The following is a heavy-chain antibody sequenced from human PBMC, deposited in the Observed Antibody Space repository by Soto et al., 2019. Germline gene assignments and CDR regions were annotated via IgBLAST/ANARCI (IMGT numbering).Heavy chain of an antibody. CDR2: IIPIFGTA. CDR3: AREDIVVVTATAQGWFDP. CDR1: GGTFSSYA. J-gene: IGHJ5*02. Sequence: QVQLVQSGAEVQKPGSSVKVSCKASGGTFSSYAISWVRQAPGQGLEWMGGIIPIFGTANYAQKFQGRVTITADESTSTAYMELSSLRSEDTAVYYCAREDIVVVTATAQGWFDPWGQGTLVTVSS. V-gene: IGHV1-69*01. D-gene: IGHD2-21*02.